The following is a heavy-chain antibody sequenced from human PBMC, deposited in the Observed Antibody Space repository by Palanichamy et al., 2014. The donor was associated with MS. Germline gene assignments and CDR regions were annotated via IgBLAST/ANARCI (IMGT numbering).Heavy chain of an antibody. Sequence: QVQLQESGPGLVKPSETLSLTCTVSGGSISSYYWSWIRQPPGKGREWIGYIYYSGSTNYNPSLKSRVTISVDTSKNQFSLKLSSVTAADTAVYYCARNEWSWFDPWGQGTLVTVSS. J-gene: IGHJ5*02. CDR3: ARNEWSWFDP. CDR1: GGSISSYY. V-gene: IGHV4-59*12. CDR2: IYYSGST. D-gene: IGHD3-3*01.